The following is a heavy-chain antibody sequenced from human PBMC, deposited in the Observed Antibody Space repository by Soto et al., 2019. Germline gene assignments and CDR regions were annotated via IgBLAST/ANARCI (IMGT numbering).Heavy chain of an antibody. CDR2: IIPILGIA. Sequence: QVQLVQSGAEVKKPGSSVKVSCKASGGTFSSYTISWVRQAPGQGLEWMGRIIPILGIANYAQKFQGRVTITADKSTSTAYMERSSLRSEDTAVYYCATTTWGIASNWFDPWGQGTLVTVSS. CDR1: GGTFSSYT. J-gene: IGHJ5*02. V-gene: IGHV1-69*02. CDR3: ATTTWGIASNWFDP. D-gene: IGHD6-13*01.